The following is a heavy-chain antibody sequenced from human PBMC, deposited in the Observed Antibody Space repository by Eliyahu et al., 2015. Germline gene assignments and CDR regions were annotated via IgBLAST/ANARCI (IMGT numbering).Heavy chain of an antibody. CDR1: XGXISSSSHY. V-gene: IGHV4-39*01. CDR2: IYYSGST. Sequence: QLQLQESGPGLVKPSETLSLTCXVSXGXISSSSHYWGWIRQPPGKGLEWIGNIYYSGSTYYNPSLKSRVTISVDTSKNQFSLXVSSVTAADTVVYYCARRLNHLDAYDIWGQGTMVTVSS. CDR3: ARRLNHLDAYDI. D-gene: IGHD1-14*01. J-gene: IGHJ3*02.